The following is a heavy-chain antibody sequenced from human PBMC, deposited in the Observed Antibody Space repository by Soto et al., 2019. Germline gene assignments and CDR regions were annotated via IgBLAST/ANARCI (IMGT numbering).Heavy chain of an antibody. CDR1: GFTFSSYS. CDR3: SKWSGFGDA. J-gene: IGHJ5*02. Sequence: GGSLRLSCAASGFTFSSYSMTWVRQAPGKGLEWVSGISDSGGNTWYADSVKGRFTISRDNSKNTLLLQMNSLRAEDTAVYFCSKWSGFGDAWGQGTFVTVSS. V-gene: IGHV3-23*01. CDR2: ISDSGGNT. D-gene: IGHD3-10*01.